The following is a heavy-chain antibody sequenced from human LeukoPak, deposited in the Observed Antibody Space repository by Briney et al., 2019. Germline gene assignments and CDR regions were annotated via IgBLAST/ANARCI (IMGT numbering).Heavy chain of an antibody. Sequence: GRSLRLSCAASGFTFSSYGMHWVRQAPGKGLEWVAVIWYDGSNKYYADSEKGRFTISRDNSKNTLYLQMNSLRAEDTAVYYCARDQDPSGSYLWGIDYWGQGTLVTVSS. CDR1: GFTFSSYG. CDR2: IWYDGSNK. CDR3: ARDQDPSGSYLWGIDY. D-gene: IGHD1-26*01. V-gene: IGHV3-33*01. J-gene: IGHJ4*02.